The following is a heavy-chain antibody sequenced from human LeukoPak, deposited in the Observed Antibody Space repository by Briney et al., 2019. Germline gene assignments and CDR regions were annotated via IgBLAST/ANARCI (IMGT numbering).Heavy chain of an antibody. V-gene: IGHV4-39*07. D-gene: IGHD6-19*01. CDR1: GGSISSTSYY. J-gene: IGHJ6*03. Sequence: SETLSLTCTVSGGSISSTSYYWGWIRQPPGKGLEWIGSIYYSGSTYYNPSLRSRVTISVDTSKNQISLKLRSLTAADTAVYYCARGGSGWSHYYYYYMDVWGKGTTVTVSS. CDR2: IYYSGST. CDR3: ARGGSGWSHYYYYYMDV.